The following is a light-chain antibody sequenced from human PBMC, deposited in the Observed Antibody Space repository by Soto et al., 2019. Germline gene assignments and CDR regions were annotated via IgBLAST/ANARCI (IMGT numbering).Light chain of an antibody. CDR1: SSDVGNSNG. Sequence: QSALNQPPSVPGSPGQSVAISCTGTSSDVGNSNGVSWYHQPPGTAPKLIIYDVNNRPSGVPGRFSGSKSGNTASLTISGLQAEDEGDYYCSSYTSSSTYVFGTGTKVTVL. CDR2: DVN. J-gene: IGLJ1*01. CDR3: SSYTSSSTYV. V-gene: IGLV2-18*02.